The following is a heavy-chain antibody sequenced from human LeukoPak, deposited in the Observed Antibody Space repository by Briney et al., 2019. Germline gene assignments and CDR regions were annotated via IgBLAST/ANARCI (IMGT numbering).Heavy chain of an antibody. CDR3: ARDLSNPWTRYPGGADY. CDR1: GFTFSSYA. V-gene: IGHV3-23*01. D-gene: IGHD3-16*01. Sequence: GGSLRLSCAASGFTFSSYAISWVRQAPGKGLEWVSAISGSGGSTYYADSVKGRFTISRDNSKNTLYLQMNSLRAEDTAVYYCARDLSNPWTRYPGGADYWGQGTLVTVSS. J-gene: IGHJ4*02. CDR2: ISGSGGST.